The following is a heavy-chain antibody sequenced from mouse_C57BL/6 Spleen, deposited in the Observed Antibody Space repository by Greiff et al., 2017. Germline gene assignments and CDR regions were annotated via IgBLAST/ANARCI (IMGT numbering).Heavy chain of an antibody. CDR2: IDPGDGDT. CDR1: GYAFSSSW. D-gene: IGHD3-3*01. J-gene: IGHJ1*03. Sequence: QVQLQQSGPELVKPGASVKISCKASGYAFSSSWMNWVKQRPGKGLEWIGRIDPGDGDTNYNGKFKGKATLTADKSSSTAYMQLSSLTSEDSAVDFCAREGPNWYFDVWGTGTTVTVSS. CDR3: AREGPNWYFDV. V-gene: IGHV1-82*01.